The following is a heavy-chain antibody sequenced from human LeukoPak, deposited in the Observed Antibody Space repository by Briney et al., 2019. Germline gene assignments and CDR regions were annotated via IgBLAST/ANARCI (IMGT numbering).Heavy chain of an antibody. CDR1: GGSISSYY. V-gene: IGHV4-59*01. Sequence: SETLSLTCTVSGGSISSYYWSWIRQPPGKGLEWIGYIYYSGSTNYNPSLKSRVTISVDTSKNQFSLKLSSVTAADTAVYYCARTIAAAGTVGPYYFDYWGQGTLVTVSS. CDR2: IYYSGST. D-gene: IGHD6-13*01. CDR3: ARTIAAAGTVGPYYFDY. J-gene: IGHJ4*02.